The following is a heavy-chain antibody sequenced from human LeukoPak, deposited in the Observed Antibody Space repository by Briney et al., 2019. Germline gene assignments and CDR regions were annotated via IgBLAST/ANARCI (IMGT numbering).Heavy chain of an antibody. D-gene: IGHD6-19*01. V-gene: IGHV3-48*03. Sequence: GGSLRLSCAASGFIFSSYEMNWVRQAPGKGLEWVSYISSSVSTIFYVGSVKGRFTISRDNAKNSLYLQMNSLRVEDTAVYYCAREAYSSGWSSWDCWGQGTLVTVSS. CDR1: GFIFSSYE. CDR2: ISSSVSTI. CDR3: AREAYSSGWSSWDC. J-gene: IGHJ4*02.